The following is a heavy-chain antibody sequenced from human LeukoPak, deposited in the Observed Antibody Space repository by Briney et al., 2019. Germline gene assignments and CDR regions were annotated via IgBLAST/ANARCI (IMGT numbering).Heavy chain of an antibody. CDR2: IYTSGST. Sequence: PSETLSLTCTVSGGSISSYYWSWIRQPAGKGLEWIGRIYTSGSTNYNPSLKSRVTMSVDTSKNQFSLKLSSVTAADTAVYYCARHYGSGSYDPPYYFDYWGQGTLVTVSS. CDR3: ARHYGSGSYDPPYYFDY. V-gene: IGHV4-4*07. CDR1: GGSISSYY. J-gene: IGHJ4*02. D-gene: IGHD3-10*01.